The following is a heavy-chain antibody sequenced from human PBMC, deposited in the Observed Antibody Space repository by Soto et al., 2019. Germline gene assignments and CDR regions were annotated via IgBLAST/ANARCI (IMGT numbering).Heavy chain of an antibody. V-gene: IGHV1-46*01. CDR3: ARSLITMIVVVTGGMDV. J-gene: IGHJ6*02. CDR1: GYTFTSCY. Sequence: ASVKVSCKASGYTFTSCYMHCVRQAPGQGLEWMGIINPSGGSTSYAQKFQGRVTMTRDTSTSTVYMELSSLRSEDTAVYYCARSLITMIVVVTGGMDVWGQGTTVTVSS. D-gene: IGHD3-22*01. CDR2: INPSGGST.